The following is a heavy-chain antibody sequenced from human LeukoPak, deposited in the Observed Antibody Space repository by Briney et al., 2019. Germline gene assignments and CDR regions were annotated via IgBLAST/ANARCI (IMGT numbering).Heavy chain of an antibody. D-gene: IGHD6-13*01. CDR2: INHSGST. CDR3: ARGGKGSSSCFSS. V-gene: IGHV4-34*01. J-gene: IGHJ4*02. CDR1: XXXXXXXX. Sequence: PSXTLXLTCAVXXXXXXXXXXSXIRQPXXXXXXWIGEINHSGSTNYNPSLKSRVTISVDTSKNQFSLRLSSVTAADTAVYYCARGGKGSSSCFSSWGQGTLVTVSS.